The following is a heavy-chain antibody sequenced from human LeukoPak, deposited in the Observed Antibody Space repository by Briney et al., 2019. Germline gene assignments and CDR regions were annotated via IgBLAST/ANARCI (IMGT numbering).Heavy chain of an antibody. J-gene: IGHJ4*02. V-gene: IGHV3-48*01. CDR2: ISSSSSTI. CDR1: GFTFSSYS. Sequence: GGSLRLSCAASGFTFSSYSMNWVRQAPGKGLEWVSYISSSSSTIYYADSVKGRFTISRDNAKNSLYLQMNSLRAEDTAVYYCARDLPTTVVTNDFDYWGQGTLVTVSS. CDR3: ARDLPTTVVTNDFDY. D-gene: IGHD4-23*01.